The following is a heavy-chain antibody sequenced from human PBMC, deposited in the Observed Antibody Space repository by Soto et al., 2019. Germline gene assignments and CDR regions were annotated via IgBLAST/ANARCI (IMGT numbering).Heavy chain of an antibody. CDR2: ISGSGGTT. CDR3: AKQRAGFGSGSDTYYFDY. Sequence: EVQLLESGGGLVQPGGSMRISCIGSGFTFSSNAMSWVRQAPGKGLEWVSAISGSGGTTYYADSVKGRFAVSRDNSNITLYLQRNCLRAEDTAVYYCAKQRAGFGSGSDTYYFDYWGQGTLVTVAS. J-gene: IGHJ4*02. CDR1: GFTFSSNA. D-gene: IGHD3-10*01. V-gene: IGHV3-23*01.